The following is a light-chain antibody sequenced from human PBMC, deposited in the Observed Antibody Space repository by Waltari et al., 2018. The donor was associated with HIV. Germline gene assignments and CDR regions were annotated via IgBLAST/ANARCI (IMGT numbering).Light chain of an antibody. CDR2: DAS. J-gene: IGKJ3*01. Sequence: EIVLTQSPATLSLSPGARATLSCRASQSVSSYFALYQQKPVQAPRLLIYDASNRATGIPARFSGSGSGTDFTLTISSLEPEYFAVYYCQQRSNWPPIFTFGPGTKVDIK. CDR3: QQRSNWPPIFT. CDR1: QSVSSY. V-gene: IGKV3-11*01.